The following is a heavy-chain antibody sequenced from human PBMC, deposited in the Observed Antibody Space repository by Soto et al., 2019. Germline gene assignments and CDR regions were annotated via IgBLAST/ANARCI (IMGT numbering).Heavy chain of an antibody. CDR3: ARHKVGATWYFDY. J-gene: IGHJ4*02. D-gene: IGHD1-26*01. Sequence: GGSLRLSCAASGFTFSNAWINWVRQAPGKGLEWVGRIKSKTDGGTTDFAAPVKGRFAISRDDSKNMVYLQMNSLKTEDTAVYYCARHKVGATWYFDYWGQGTLVTVSS. CDR1: GFTFSNAW. CDR2: IKSKTDGGTT. V-gene: IGHV3-15*07.